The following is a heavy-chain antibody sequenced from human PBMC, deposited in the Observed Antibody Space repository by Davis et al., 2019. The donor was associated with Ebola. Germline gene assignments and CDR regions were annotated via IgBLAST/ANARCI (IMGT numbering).Heavy chain of an antibody. CDR3: ARPSNYYYGMDV. Sequence: SETLSLTCTVSGGSISSSSYYWGWIRQPPGKGLEWIGSIYYSGSTYYNPSLKSRVTISVDTSKNQFSLKLSSVTAADTAVYYWARPSNYYYGMDVWGQGTTVTVSS. CDR2: IYYSGST. CDR1: GGSISSSSYY. J-gene: IGHJ6*02. V-gene: IGHV4-39*01.